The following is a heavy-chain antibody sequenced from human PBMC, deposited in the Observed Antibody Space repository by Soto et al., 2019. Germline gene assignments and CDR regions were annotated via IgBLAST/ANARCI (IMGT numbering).Heavy chain of an antibody. Sequence: QVQLVESVGGVVQPGRSRTFSCAASGFTFSSYAMLWVRQAPGKGLEWVAAILYDGSNQYYADAVKGRFTISRDNSKNTLYLQMNSLRVEDTAVYYCAKEGRVGYSTRIFRRDNWFDPWGQGTPVTVSS. D-gene: IGHD6-13*01. CDR3: AKEGRVGYSTRIFRRDNWFDP. CDR1: GFTFSSYA. V-gene: IGHV3-33*06. J-gene: IGHJ5*02. CDR2: ILYDGSNQ.